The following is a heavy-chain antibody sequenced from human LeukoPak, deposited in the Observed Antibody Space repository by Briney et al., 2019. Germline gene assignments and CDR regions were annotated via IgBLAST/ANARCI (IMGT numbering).Heavy chain of an antibody. CDR3: AKNGQSGFSFDP. V-gene: IGHV4-34*01. Sequence: PSETLSLTCAVYGGSLNGHYWSWIRQPPGKGLEWIGEGNESGGTKFNPSLKSRVTISADTYKNQFSLKLNSVTAADTAVYYCAKNGQSGFSFDPWGQGTLVTVSS. D-gene: IGHD3-3*01. CDR2: GNESGGT. CDR1: GGSLNGHY. J-gene: IGHJ5*02.